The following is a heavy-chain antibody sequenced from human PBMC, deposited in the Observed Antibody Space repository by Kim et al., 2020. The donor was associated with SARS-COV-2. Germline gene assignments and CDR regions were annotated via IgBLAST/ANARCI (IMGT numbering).Heavy chain of an antibody. V-gene: IGHV3-49*03. CDR2: IRSKAYGGTT. CDR1: GFTFGDYA. CDR3: TRVLPERGYSYLFEGYYYYGMDV. J-gene: IGHJ6*02. Sequence: GGSLRLSCTASGFTFGDYAMSWFRQAPGKGLEWVGFIRSKAYGGTTEYAASVKGRFTISRDDSKSIAYLQMNSLKTEDTAVYYCTRVLPERGYSYLFEGYYYYGMDVWGQGTTVTVSS. D-gene: IGHD5-18*01.